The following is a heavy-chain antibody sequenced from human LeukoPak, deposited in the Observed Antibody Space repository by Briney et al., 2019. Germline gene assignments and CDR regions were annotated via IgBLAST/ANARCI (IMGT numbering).Heavy chain of an antibody. V-gene: IGHV4-38-2*02. CDR2: IYHSGST. J-gene: IGHJ4*02. D-gene: IGHD3-9*01. Sequence: SETLSLTCTVSGYSISSGYYWGWIRPPPGKGLEWIGSIYHSGSTYYNPSLKSRVTISVDTSKNKFSLKLSSVTAADTAVYYCARGVLMSSDYWGQGTLVTVSS. CDR3: ARGVLMSSDY. CDR1: GYSISSGYY.